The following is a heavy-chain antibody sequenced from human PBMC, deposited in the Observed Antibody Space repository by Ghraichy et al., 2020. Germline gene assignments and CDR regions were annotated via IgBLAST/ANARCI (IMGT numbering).Heavy chain of an antibody. D-gene: IGHD6-19*01. Sequence: GGSLRLSCAASGFDFSGSAMHWVRQAPGKGLEWVAFIRNDGKNKHYGDFVKGRFTISRDNSKNTVYLQMNSLRAEDTAVYYCAKVGRSSGWYTDYYGMDVWGQGTTVTVSS. CDR2: IRNDGKNK. CDR3: AKVGRSSGWYTDYYGMDV. CDR1: GFDFSGSA. J-gene: IGHJ6*02. V-gene: IGHV3-30*02.